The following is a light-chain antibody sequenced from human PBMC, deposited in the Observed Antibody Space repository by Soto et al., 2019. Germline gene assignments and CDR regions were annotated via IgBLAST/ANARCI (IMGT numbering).Light chain of an antibody. CDR1: QDITNF. J-gene: IGKJ1*01. CDR3: QQYDILPWT. CDR2: VAS. V-gene: IGKV1-33*01. Sequence: DIQMTQSPSSLSASVGDRVTITCQASQDITNFLYWYQQKPGKAPKLLIYVASSLDTGVPSRFRGSGSGTDFTFTISSLQPEDIATYYCQQYDILPWTFGQGTKVEIK.